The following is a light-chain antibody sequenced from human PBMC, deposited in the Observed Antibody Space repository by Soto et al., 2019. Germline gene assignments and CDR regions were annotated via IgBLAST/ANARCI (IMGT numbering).Light chain of an antibody. CDR3: QQYYNLWT. J-gene: IGKJ1*01. CDR1: PDINRY. V-gene: IGKV1-8*01. CDR2: AAS. Sequence: AIRMTQSPSSFSASTGDRVTITCRASPDINRYLAWYQQKPGKAPMLLIYAASTLQSGVSSRFSGSGSGTDFTLTISRLQSEDFATYYCQQYYNLWTFGQGTKVEIK.